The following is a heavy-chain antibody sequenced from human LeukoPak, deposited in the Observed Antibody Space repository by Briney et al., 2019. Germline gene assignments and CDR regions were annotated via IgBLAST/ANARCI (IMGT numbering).Heavy chain of an antibody. CDR2: ISGSGGST. CDR1: GFTFSSYG. CDR3: ARQESRNYQYEGLDY. Sequence: GGTLRLSCAASGFTFSSYGMSWVRQAPGKGLEWVSAISGSGGSTYYADSVKGRFTIDRDNSKNTVYLQMNSLRPDDTGIYSCARQESRNYQYEGLDYWGQGTLVTVSS. J-gene: IGHJ4*02. V-gene: IGHV3-23*01. D-gene: IGHD3-16*01.